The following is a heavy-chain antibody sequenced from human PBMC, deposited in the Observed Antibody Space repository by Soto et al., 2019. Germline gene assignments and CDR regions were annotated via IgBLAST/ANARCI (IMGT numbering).Heavy chain of an antibody. V-gene: IGHV3-33*01. J-gene: IGHJ6*02. CDR1: GFSFSSYG. Sequence: SLRLSCAASGFSFSSYGMHWVRQAPDKGLEWVANIWYNGKNKYYADSVKGRFTISRDNSKNTSYLQMNSLRAEDTAVYFCARGGKNSYGMDVWGQGTTVTVSS. D-gene: IGHD3-16*01. CDR2: IWYNGKNK. CDR3: ARGGKNSYGMDV.